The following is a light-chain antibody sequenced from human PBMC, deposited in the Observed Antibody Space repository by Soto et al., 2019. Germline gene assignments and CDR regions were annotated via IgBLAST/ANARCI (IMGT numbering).Light chain of an antibody. Sequence: QSALTQPASVSGSPGQSITISCTGTNGDVGSYDLVSWYQQYPGKAPKLIIYEVNKRPSEVSNRFSGAKSGNTASLTISGLQTEDEADYDCCSYAGGNTLIFGGGTKLTVL. CDR1: NGDVGSYDL. J-gene: IGLJ2*01. V-gene: IGLV2-23*02. CDR3: CSYAGGNTLI. CDR2: EVN.